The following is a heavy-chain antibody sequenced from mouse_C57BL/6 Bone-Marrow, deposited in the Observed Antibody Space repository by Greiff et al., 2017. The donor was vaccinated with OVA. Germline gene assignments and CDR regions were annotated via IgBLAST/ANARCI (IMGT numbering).Heavy chain of an antibody. D-gene: IGHD2-14*01. Sequence: EVQVVESGGGLVQPGGSLKLSCAASGFTFSDYGMHWVRQAPEKGLEWVAYISSGSSTIYYADTVKGRFTISRDNAKNTLFLQMTSLRSEDTAMYYCARLGYQGAMDYWGQGTSVTVSS. V-gene: IGHV5-17*01. CDR3: ARLGYQGAMDY. CDR1: GFTFSDYG. CDR2: ISSGSSTI. J-gene: IGHJ4*01.